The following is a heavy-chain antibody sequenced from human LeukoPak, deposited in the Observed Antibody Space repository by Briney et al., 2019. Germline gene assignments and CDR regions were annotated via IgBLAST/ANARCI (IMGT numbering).Heavy chain of an antibody. CDR2: INPSGGST. J-gene: IGHJ4*02. CDR3: AKGLGRAAALEDLDY. V-gene: IGHV1-46*01. D-gene: IGHD6-13*01. CDR1: GYTFTINY. Sequence: ASVKVSCKASGYTFTINYMRWVRQAPGQGHQWMGRINPSGGSTRYAQIFQGRVTMTRDTSTGTVNIELSSLTAEDTAVYYCAKGLGRAAALEDLDYWGQGTLATVSS.